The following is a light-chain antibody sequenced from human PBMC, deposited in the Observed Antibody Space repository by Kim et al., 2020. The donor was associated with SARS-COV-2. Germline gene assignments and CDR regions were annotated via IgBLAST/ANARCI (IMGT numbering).Light chain of an antibody. CDR3: QQFDSYPWT. Sequence: AAVGDRVTITCRASQSSDRWLAWYQQKPGKAPKLLIYDATNLESGVPSSFSGSGSGTEFTLTISSLQADDFATYYCQQFDSYPWTFGQGTKVDIK. V-gene: IGKV1-5*01. J-gene: IGKJ1*01. CDR2: DAT. CDR1: QSSDRW.